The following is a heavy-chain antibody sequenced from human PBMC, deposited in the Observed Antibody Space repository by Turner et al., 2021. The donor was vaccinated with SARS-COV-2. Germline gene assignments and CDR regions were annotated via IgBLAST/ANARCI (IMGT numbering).Heavy chain of an antibody. J-gene: IGHJ4*02. Sequence: QVQLVESGGGVVQPCRSLRLSCAASGFTFSSYAMHWVRQAPGKGLEWVALISYDGSNKYYADSVKGRFTISRDNSKNTLYLQMNSLRAEDTAVYDCARDVGAALDYWGQGTLVTVSS. V-gene: IGHV3-30-3*01. CDR2: ISYDGSNK. D-gene: IGHD1-26*01. CDR3: ARDVGAALDY. CDR1: GFTFSSYA.